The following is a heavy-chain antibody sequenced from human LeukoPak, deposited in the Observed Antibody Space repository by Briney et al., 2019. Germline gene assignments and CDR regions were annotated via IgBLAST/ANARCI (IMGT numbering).Heavy chain of an antibody. CDR1: GYTFSDYT. CDR2: MNPNRGDT. D-gene: IGHD1-26*01. J-gene: IGHJ5*02. Sequence: GASVKVSCKAPGYTFSDYTIHWVRQAPGQGLEWMGWMNPNRGDTKYPWKFEGRVTLTRDTSINTAYMELSRLRSDDTAVYYCTRDSGSYYGWFDPWGQGTLVTVSS. V-gene: IGHV1-2*02. CDR3: TRDSGSYYGWFDP.